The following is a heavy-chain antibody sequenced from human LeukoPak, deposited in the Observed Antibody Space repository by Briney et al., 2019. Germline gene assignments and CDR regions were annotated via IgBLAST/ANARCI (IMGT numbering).Heavy chain of an antibody. D-gene: IGHD6-19*01. CDR3: AKGLAVARYYFDY. CDR1: GFTFSSHA. V-gene: IGHV3-23*01. J-gene: IGHJ4*02. CDR2: ISGSGGST. Sequence: GGSLRLSCAASGFTFSSHAMSWVRQAPGKGLEWVSAISGSGGSTYYADSVKGRFTISRDNSKNTLYLQMNSLRAEDTAVYYCAKGLAVARYYFDYWGQGTLVTVSS.